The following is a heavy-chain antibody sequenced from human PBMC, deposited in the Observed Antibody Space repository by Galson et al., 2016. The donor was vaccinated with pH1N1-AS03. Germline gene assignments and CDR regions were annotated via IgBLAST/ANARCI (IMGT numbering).Heavy chain of an antibody. CDR2: LNSTSGNT. Sequence: SVKVSCKASGYSFINYAIHWVRQAPGQRLEWMGWLNSTSGNTEYSQKFQGRATITRDTSASTASMELSSLRSEDTAVYYCAKVGIVISSGWYGRFDYWGQGTLVTVSS. V-gene: IGHV1-3*01. D-gene: IGHD6-19*01. J-gene: IGHJ4*02. CDR1: GYSFINYA. CDR3: AKVGIVISSGWYGRFDY.